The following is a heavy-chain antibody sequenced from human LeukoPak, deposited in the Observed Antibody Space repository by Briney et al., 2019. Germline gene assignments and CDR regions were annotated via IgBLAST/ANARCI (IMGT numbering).Heavy chain of an antibody. Sequence: GGSLRLSCAASGFTFSSYSMNWVRQAPGKGLEWVSSISSSSSYIYYADSVKGRFTISRDNAKNSLYLRMNSLRAEDTAVYYCAGASPGIAAAGTSHWGQGTLVTVSS. CDR2: ISSSSSYI. CDR3: AGASPGIAAAGTSH. D-gene: IGHD6-13*01. CDR1: GFTFSSYS. J-gene: IGHJ4*02. V-gene: IGHV3-21*01.